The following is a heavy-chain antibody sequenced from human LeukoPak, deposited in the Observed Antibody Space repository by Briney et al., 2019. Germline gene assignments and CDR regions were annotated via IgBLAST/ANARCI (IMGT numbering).Heavy chain of an antibody. V-gene: IGHV4-59*01. CDR2: IYYSGST. D-gene: IGHD3-22*01. CDR3: ARGNYDSSGYFDY. J-gene: IGHJ4*02. Sequence: SETLSLTCTVSGGSISSYYWSWIRQPPGKGLEWTGYIYYSGSTNYNPSLKSRVTISVDTSKNQFSLKLSSVTAADTAVYYCARGNYDSSGYFDYWGQGTLVTVSS. CDR1: GGSISSYY.